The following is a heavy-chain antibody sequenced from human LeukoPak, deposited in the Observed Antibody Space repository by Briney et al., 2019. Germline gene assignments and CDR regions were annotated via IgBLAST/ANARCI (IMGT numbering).Heavy chain of an antibody. V-gene: IGHV3-23*01. D-gene: IGHD3-9*01. CDR1: GFTFSSYA. J-gene: IGHJ5*02. CDR3: VKGAHYDILTGYRLLKVDP. CDR2: IRGSGGNT. Sequence: PGGSLRLSCAASGFTFSSYALSWVRQAPGKGLEWVSAIRGSGGNTYYADSVKGRFTISRDNSKNTLYLQMDSLRAEDTAVYYCVKGAHYDILTGYRLLKVDPWGQGTLVTVSS.